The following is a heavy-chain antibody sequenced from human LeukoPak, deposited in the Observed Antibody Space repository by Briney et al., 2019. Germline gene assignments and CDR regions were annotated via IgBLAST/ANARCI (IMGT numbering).Heavy chain of an antibody. CDR3: AREYYYDSSGYWGNYFDY. J-gene: IGHJ4*02. CDR2: ITTNTGNP. CDR1: GYTFTSYA. V-gene: IGHV7-4-1*02. D-gene: IGHD3-22*01. Sequence: ASVKVSCKASGYTFTSYAMNWVRQAPGQGLEWMGWITTNTGNPTYAQGFTGHFVFSLDTSVSTAYLQMNSLRAEDTAVYYCAREYYYDSSGYWGNYFDYWGQGTLVTVSS.